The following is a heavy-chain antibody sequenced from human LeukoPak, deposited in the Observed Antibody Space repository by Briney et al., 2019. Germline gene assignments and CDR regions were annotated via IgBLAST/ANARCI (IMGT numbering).Heavy chain of an antibody. D-gene: IGHD3-22*01. CDR3: ATQREYYYDSSGPYYFDY. Sequence: ASVKVSCKASGYTFTGYYMHWVRQVPGQGLEWMGWINPNSGGTNYAQKFQGRVTMTRDTSISTAYMELSRLRSDDTAVYYCATQREYYYDSSGPYYFDYWGQGTLVTVSS. J-gene: IGHJ4*02. V-gene: IGHV1-2*02. CDR2: INPNSGGT. CDR1: GYTFTGYY.